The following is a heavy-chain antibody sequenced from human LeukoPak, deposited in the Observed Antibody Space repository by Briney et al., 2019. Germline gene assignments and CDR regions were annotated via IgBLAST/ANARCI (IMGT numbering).Heavy chain of an antibody. Sequence: PGGSLSLSCAASGFTFSSYWIHWVRQAPGKGRVWVSRINSDGRSTSYEDSVKGRFTISRDNPRNTLYLQMNSLRAYDTAVYYCARERQYVMDVWGQGTTVTVSS. V-gene: IGHV3-74*01. CDR3: ARERQYVMDV. J-gene: IGHJ6*02. CDR1: GFTFSSYW. CDR2: INSDGRST.